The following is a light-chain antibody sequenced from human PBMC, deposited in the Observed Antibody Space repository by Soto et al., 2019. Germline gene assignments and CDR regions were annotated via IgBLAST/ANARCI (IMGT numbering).Light chain of an antibody. V-gene: IGKV3-15*01. CDR3: QQYKNRPKT. J-gene: IGKJ1*01. Sequence: EIVMTQSPVTLSVSPGERVSLSCRGSQSVDSYLAWHQQKPGQAPRLLIYAGSTRATGIPGRFSGSGSGTEFTLTISSLQSEDFAVYYCQQYKNRPKTFGQGTKVEIK. CDR2: AGS. CDR1: QSVDSY.